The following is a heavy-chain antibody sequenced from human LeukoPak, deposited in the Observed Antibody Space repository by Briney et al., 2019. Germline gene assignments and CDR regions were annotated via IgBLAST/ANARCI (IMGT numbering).Heavy chain of an antibody. V-gene: IGHV1-69*05. CDR2: IIPIFGTA. J-gene: IGHJ4*02. Sequence: SVKVSCKASGGTFSNYAISWVRQAPGQGLEWMGGIIPIFGTANYAQKFQGRVTMTTDTSTSTAYMELRSLRSDDTAVYYCARDGGDYSSGWLEYWGQGTLVTVSS. CDR3: ARDGGDYSSGWLEY. CDR1: GGTFSNYA. D-gene: IGHD6-19*01.